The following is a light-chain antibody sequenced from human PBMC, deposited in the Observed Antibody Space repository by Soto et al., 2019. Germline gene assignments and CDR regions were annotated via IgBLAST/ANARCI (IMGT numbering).Light chain of an antibody. V-gene: IGKV1-39*01. CDR2: GAS. CDR1: QSISGY. Sequence: DIQMTQSPSSLSASVGDRVTITCRASQSISGYLNWHRQKPGKAPNLLIYGASSLVRGVPSRFSGSGSGTDFTLTISSLQPEDFATYYCQQSYSTPFTFGPGTKVDIK. J-gene: IGKJ3*01. CDR3: QQSYSTPFT.